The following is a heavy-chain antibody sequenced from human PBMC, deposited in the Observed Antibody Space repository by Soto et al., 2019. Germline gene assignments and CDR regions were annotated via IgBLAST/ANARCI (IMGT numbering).Heavy chain of an antibody. V-gene: IGHV2-5*02. J-gene: IGHJ5*02. Sequence: QITLKESGPTLVKPTQTLTLTCTFSGFSLSTSGMGVGWIRQPPGKALEWLALIYWDDDKRYSPSLKSRLTTTKATSKNQGVLKMTTRDPGDTATYYCAPRRAYCTGGSCYSIWFAPWGQGPLVTVSS. CDR2: IYWDDDK. CDR1: GFSLSTSGMG. CDR3: APRRAYCTGGSCYSIWFAP. D-gene: IGHD2-15*01.